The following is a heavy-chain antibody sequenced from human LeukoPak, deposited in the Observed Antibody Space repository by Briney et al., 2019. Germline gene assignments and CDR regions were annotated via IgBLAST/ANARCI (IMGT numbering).Heavy chain of an antibody. CDR2: IHYTGAT. Sequence: SETLSLTCAVYDGSITGYYWSWIRQPPGKGLEWVGEIHYTGATSYNPSLKSRATISIDTSKNQVSLKLSSVTAADTAVYYCARGNILSGYCFNFWGQGALVTVSS. D-gene: IGHD3-9*01. CDR1: DGSITGYY. CDR3: ARGNILSGYCFNF. V-gene: IGHV4-34*01. J-gene: IGHJ4*02.